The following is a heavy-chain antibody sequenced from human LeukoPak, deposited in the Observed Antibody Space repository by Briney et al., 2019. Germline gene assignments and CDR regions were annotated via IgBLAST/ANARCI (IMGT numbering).Heavy chain of an antibody. Sequence: GRSLRLSCEVYGFTFSNAWMSRVRQAPGKGLEWVGRVKSKTDGGTTDYCAPVKGRFTISRDDSKNTLYLQMNNLKSEDTAVYYCTTERRESSGWYNWCFDYWGQGTLVTVSS. V-gene: IGHV3-15*01. D-gene: IGHD6-19*01. CDR1: GFTFSNAW. J-gene: IGHJ4*02. CDR2: VKSKTDGGTT. CDR3: TTERRESSGWYNWCFDY.